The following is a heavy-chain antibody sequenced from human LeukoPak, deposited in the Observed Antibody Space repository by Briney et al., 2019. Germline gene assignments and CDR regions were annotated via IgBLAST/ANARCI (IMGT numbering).Heavy chain of an antibody. Sequence: GGSLRLSCGASGFTFDDYWMSWVRQAPGQGLEWVANINQDGSEKYYLDSAEGRFTISRDNARNSLYLQVNSLRAEDTAVYYCARGGTSGYSSTRHFWGGNYYFDYWGQGSLVTVSS. V-gene: IGHV3-7*01. CDR1: GFTFDDYW. CDR2: INQDGSEK. D-gene: IGHD2-2*01. J-gene: IGHJ4*02. CDR3: ARGGTSGYSSTRHFWGGNYYFDY.